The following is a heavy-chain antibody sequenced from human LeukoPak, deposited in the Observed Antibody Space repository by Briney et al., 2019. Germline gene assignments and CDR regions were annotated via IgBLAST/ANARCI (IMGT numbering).Heavy chain of an antibody. CDR2: ISYDGSTK. J-gene: IGHJ4*02. V-gene: IGHV3-30-3*01. D-gene: IGHD1-1*01. CDR1: GFTFSSYA. CDR3: VRERRGSFDY. Sequence: GGSLRLSCAASGFTFSSYALHWVRQAPGKGLEWVAIISYDGSTKDYADSVKGRFTISRDNSKNTLYLQMNSLRTEDTAVYFCVRERRGSFDYWGQGTLVTVSS.